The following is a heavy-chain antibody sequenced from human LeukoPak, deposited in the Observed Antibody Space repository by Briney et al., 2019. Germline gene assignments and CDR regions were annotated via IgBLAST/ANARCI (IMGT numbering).Heavy chain of an antibody. D-gene: IGHD6-6*01. CDR2: IKQDGSEK. Sequence: GGSLRLSCAASGFTFNNYWMSWVRQAPGKGLEWVANIKQDGSEKYYVDSVKSRFTISRDNAKNSLYLQMNSLRAEDTAVYYCARDDIAARPFDYWGQGTLVTVSS. CDR1: GFTFNNYW. CDR3: ARDDIAARPFDY. J-gene: IGHJ4*02. V-gene: IGHV3-7*03.